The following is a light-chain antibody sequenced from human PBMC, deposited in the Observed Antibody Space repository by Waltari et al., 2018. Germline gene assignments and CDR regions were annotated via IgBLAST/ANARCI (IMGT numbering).Light chain of an antibody. V-gene: IGKV3-20*01. J-gene: IGKJ1*01. CDR1: QSFSR. CDR3: QHYVSLPVS. CDR2: DVS. Sequence: EIVLTQSPGTLSLSPGERATLSCRTSQSFSRLVWYQQKPGQAPRLLIYDVSTRATGIPDRFSGSGSGTDFSLTISRLESEDFAVYYCQHYVSLPVSFGQGTKVEIK.